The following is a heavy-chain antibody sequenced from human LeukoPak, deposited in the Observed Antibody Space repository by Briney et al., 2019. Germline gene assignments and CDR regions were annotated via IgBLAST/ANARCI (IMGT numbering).Heavy chain of an antibody. CDR1: GFTFSSYS. CDR3: ASSGSYRFDY. D-gene: IGHD1-26*01. Sequence: GGSLRLSCAASGFTFSSYSMNWVRQAPGKGLEWVSHITASGTAMFHADSVKGRFTISRDNAKNSLYLQMNSLRDEDTAVYYCASSGSYRFDYWGQGTLVTVSS. CDR2: ITASGTAM. J-gene: IGHJ4*02. V-gene: IGHV3-48*02.